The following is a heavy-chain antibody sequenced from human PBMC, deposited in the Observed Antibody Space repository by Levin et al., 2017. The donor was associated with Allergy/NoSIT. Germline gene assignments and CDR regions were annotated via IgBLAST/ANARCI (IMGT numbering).Heavy chain of an antibody. Sequence: SETLSLTCTVSGGSISSGSYYWNWIRQPAGKGLEWIGRIYSSGSTNYNPSLKSRVTMSVDTSKNQFSLNLSSVTAADTAIYYCARAMGWFGECDPWGQGTLVTVSS. CDR3: ARAMGWFGECDP. D-gene: IGHD3-10*01. V-gene: IGHV4-61*02. CDR2: IYSSGST. J-gene: IGHJ5*02. CDR1: GGSISSGSYY.